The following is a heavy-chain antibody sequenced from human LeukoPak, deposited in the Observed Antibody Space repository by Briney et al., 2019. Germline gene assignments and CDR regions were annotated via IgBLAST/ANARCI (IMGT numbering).Heavy chain of an antibody. V-gene: IGHV3-48*01. Sequence: PGGSLRLSCEASNFTFSDYPMNWVRQAPGRGLEWVSYINGDGTSIYYADSLKGRFTISRDNAKRSVYLQMTSLGVEDTAVYFCARADSNNYKPLDYWGPGTLVTVSS. J-gene: IGHJ4*02. CDR3: ARADSNNYKPLDY. CDR2: INGDGTSI. CDR1: NFTFSDYP. D-gene: IGHD4-11*01.